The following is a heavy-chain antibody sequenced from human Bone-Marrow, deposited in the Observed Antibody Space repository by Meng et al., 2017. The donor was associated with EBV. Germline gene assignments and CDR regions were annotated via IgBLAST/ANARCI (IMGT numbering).Heavy chain of an antibody. CDR1: GGPISSSSYY. CDR3: ARNRYRAAAGTDY. D-gene: IGHD6-13*01. V-gene: IGHV4-39*07. CDR2: IYYSGST. Sequence: LQLHESGPGPVKPSGTLSLTCTVSGGPISSSSYYWGWIRQPPGKGLEWIGSIYYSGSTYYNPSLKSRVTISVDTSKNQFSLKLSSVTAADTAVYYCARNRYRAAAGTDYWGQGTLVTVSS. J-gene: IGHJ4*02.